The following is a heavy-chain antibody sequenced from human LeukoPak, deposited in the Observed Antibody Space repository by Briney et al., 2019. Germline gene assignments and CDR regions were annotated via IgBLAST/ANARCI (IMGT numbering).Heavy chain of an antibody. D-gene: IGHD3-22*01. J-gene: IGHJ4*02. Sequence: GGSLRLSCATSGFTIGKSDMAWVRQAPGKGLEWMAVISYDGSNKYYADSVKGRFTISRDNSKNTLYLQMNSLRAEDTAVYYCARSYYYDSSGYYPDYWGQGTLVTVSS. CDR2: ISYDGSNK. CDR1: GFTIGKSD. CDR3: ARSYYYDSSGYYPDY. V-gene: IGHV3-30-3*01.